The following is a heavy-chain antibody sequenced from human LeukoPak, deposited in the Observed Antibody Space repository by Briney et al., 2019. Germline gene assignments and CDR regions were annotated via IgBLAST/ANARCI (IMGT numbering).Heavy chain of an antibody. D-gene: IGHD6-13*01. V-gene: IGHV3-9*01. CDR2: ISWNSGSI. Sequence: GRSLRLSCAASGFTFDDYAMHWVRQAPGKGLEWVSGISWNSGSIGYADSVKGRFTISRDNAKNSLYLQMNSLRAEDTALYYCAKDSLGSSWYRGGWFDPWGQGTLVTVSS. CDR3: AKDSLGSSWYRGGWFDP. J-gene: IGHJ5*02. CDR1: GFTFDDYA.